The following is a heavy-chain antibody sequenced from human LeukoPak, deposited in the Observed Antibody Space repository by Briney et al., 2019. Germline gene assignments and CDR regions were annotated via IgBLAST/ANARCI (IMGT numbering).Heavy chain of an antibody. J-gene: IGHJ4*02. CDR2: IKQDGSEK. CDR1: GFNFSSYW. Sequence: GGSLRLSCAASGFNFSSYWMSWVRQAPGKGLEWVANIKQDGSEKYYVDSVKGRFTISRDNAKNSLYLQMNSLRAEDTAVYYCARDPRLGYFDYWGQGTLVTVSS. V-gene: IGHV3-7*01. D-gene: IGHD2-21*01. CDR3: ARDPRLGYFDY.